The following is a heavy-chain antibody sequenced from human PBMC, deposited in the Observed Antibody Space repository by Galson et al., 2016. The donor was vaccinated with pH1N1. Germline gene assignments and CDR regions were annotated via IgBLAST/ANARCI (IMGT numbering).Heavy chain of an antibody. CDR3: VKGAWLDF. CDR1: GFDFRNFD. CDR2: SLKPDDTT. Sequence: SLRLSCAASGFDFRNFDMSWVRQPPGKGLEWVSVSLKPDDTTHYTDSVQGRFTISRDDSRSILYLQITRLRVEDTALYYCVKGAWLDFWGQGALVTVSS. D-gene: IGHD6-19*01. J-gene: IGHJ4*02. V-gene: IGHV3-23*01.